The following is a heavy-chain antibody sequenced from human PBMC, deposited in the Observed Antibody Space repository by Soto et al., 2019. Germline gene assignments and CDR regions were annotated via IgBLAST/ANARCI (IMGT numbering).Heavy chain of an antibody. J-gene: IGHJ4*02. V-gene: IGHV4-31*03. D-gene: IGHD2-15*01. CDR1: GCSISSGCYY. CDR2: IYYSGST. CDR3: ARGPLGYCSGGSCDGIDY. Sequence: SETLSLTCTVSGCSISSGCYYWSWIRQHPGKGLEWIGYIYYSGSTYYNPSLKSRVTISVDTSKNQFSLKLSSVTAADTAVYYCARGPLGYCSGGSCDGIDYWGQGTLVTVSS.